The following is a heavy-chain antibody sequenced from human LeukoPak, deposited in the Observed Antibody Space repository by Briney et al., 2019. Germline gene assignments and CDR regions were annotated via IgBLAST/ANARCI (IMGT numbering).Heavy chain of an antibody. J-gene: IGHJ3*02. D-gene: IGHD6-13*01. CDR1: GYTFTGYY. CDR2: INPNSGGT. Sequence: ASVKVSCKASGYTFTGYYMHWVRQAPGQGLEWMGWINPNSGGTNYAQKFQGRVTMTRDTSISTAYVELSRLRSDDTAVYYCARGTPQYSSSRGAFDIWGQGTMVTVSS. CDR3: ARGTPQYSSSRGAFDI. V-gene: IGHV1-2*02.